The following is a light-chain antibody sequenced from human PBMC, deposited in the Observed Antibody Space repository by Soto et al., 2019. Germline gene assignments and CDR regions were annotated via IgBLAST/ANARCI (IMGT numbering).Light chain of an antibody. CDR3: CSYAGNYTHV. Sequence: QSALTQPRSVSGSPGQSVTISCTGTSSDVGGYNYVSWYQQHPGKAPKLMIYDVSKRPSGVPDRFSGSKSGNTASLPISGPQAEDEAYYLCCSYAGNYTHVFGTGTKVTVL. CDR1: SSDVGGYNY. CDR2: DVS. J-gene: IGLJ1*01. V-gene: IGLV2-11*01.